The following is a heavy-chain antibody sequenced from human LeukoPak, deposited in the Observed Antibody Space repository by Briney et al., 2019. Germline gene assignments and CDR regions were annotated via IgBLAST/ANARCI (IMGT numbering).Heavy chain of an antibody. CDR2: ISSSGSTI. CDR3: ARAAYYYGSGSYYSPFDY. V-gene: IGHV3-11*04. D-gene: IGHD3-10*01. Sequence: GGSLRLSCAASGFTFSDYYMSWIRQAPGKGLEWVSYISSSGSTIYYADSVKGRFTISRDNAKNSLYLQMNSLRAEDTAAYYCARAAYYYGSGSYYSPFDYWGQGTLVTVSS. J-gene: IGHJ4*02. CDR1: GFTFSDYY.